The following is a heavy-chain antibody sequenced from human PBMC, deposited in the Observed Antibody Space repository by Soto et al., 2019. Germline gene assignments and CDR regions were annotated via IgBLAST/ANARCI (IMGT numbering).Heavy chain of an antibody. Sequence: GGSLRLSCEASGIAFSSSDTHWVRQVSGKSLEWVSAIGRGGDTYYPDSVKGRFTISRENAKNSLYLQMNSLTAGDTAVYFCARELADSVTTAWYFDLWGRGTLVTVSS. CDR3: ARELADSVTTAWYFDL. CDR1: GIAFSSSD. V-gene: IGHV3-13*01. D-gene: IGHD4-17*01. J-gene: IGHJ2*01. CDR2: IGRGGDT.